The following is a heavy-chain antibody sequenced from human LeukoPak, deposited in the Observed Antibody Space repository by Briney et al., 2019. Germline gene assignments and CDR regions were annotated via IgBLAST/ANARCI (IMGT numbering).Heavy chain of an antibody. CDR2: IYYSGST. CDR1: GGSISSSSYY. Sequence: SETLSLTCTVSGGSISSSSYYWGWIRQPPGKGLEWIGSIYYSGSTYYNPSLKSRVTISVDTSKNQFSLKLSSVTAADTAVYYCARVSHYYDSSGYRFDYWGQGTLVTVSS. CDR3: ARVSHYYDSSGYRFDY. V-gene: IGHV4-39*07. J-gene: IGHJ4*02. D-gene: IGHD3-22*01.